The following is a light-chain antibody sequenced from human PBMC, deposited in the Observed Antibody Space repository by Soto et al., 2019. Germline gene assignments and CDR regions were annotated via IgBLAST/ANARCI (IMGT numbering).Light chain of an antibody. CDR1: QSVSTN. J-gene: IGKJ3*01. CDR3: QQYNNWPPFT. CDR2: GAS. Sequence: EIVMTQSPATLSVSPGERATLSCRANQSVSTNLAWYQQKPGQAPRLLIFGASTRATGIPARFSGGGSGTEFTLTISSLQSEDFAVYYCQQYNNWPPFTFGPGTIVDIK. V-gene: IGKV3-15*01.